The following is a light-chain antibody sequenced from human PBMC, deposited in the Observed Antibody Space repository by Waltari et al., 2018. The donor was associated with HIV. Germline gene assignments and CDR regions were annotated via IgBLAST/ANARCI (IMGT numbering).Light chain of an antibody. CDR3: QQSYSTPLT. CDR2: AAA. CDR1: QSIGNF. Sequence: DIQMTQSPSSLSASVGDRLTMTCRASQSIGNFLNWYQQGPGKAPKLLIYAAARLQSGVPSRVRGSGYGTDFPLTISSLQPEDFATYYCQQSYSTPLTFGPGTKVDIK. V-gene: IGKV1-39*01. J-gene: IGKJ3*01.